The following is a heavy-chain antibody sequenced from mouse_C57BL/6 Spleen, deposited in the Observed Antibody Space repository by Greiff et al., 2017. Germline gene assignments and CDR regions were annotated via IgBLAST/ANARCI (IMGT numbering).Heavy chain of an antibody. CDR3: SRLLPPRGYAMAY. CDR2: ISGGGGNT. D-gene: IGHD1-1*01. CDR1: GFTFSSYT. V-gene: IGHV5-9*01. J-gene: IGHJ4*01. Sequence: EVQLVESGGGLVKPGGSLKLSCAASGFTFSSYTMSWVRQTPEKRLEWVATISGGGGNTYYPDSVKGRCTIPRDNAKNTLYLQMSSLRSEDTALYSCSRLLPPRGYAMAYWGQGASVPVSS.